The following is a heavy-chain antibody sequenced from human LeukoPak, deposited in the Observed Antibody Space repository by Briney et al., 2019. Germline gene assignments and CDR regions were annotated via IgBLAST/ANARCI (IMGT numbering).Heavy chain of an antibody. CDR3: STGSGHAFDI. CDR1: GLTFSSYW. CDR2: INSDGSST. V-gene: IGHV3-74*01. J-gene: IGHJ3*02. D-gene: IGHD3-10*01. Sequence: GGSPRLSCAASGLTFSSYWMHWVRQVPGKGLVWVSRINSDGSSTSYADSVKGRFTISRDNAKNTLYVQMSSLRAEDTAVYYCSTGSGHAFDIWGRGTMVTVSS.